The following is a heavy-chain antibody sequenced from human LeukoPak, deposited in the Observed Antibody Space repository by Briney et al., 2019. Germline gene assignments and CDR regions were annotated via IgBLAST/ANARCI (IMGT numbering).Heavy chain of an antibody. J-gene: IGHJ4*02. CDR1: GGSISSTDYY. V-gene: IGHV4-39*07. Sequence: IPSETLSLTCTVSGGSISSTDYYCGWVRQPPGKGLECIGSIYYSGSTYYNPSLKSRVTISVDTSKNQFSLKLSSVTAADTAVYYCARAFGRSGYDIDYWGQGTLVTVSS. CDR3: ARAFGRSGYDIDY. D-gene: IGHD5-12*01. CDR2: IYYSGST.